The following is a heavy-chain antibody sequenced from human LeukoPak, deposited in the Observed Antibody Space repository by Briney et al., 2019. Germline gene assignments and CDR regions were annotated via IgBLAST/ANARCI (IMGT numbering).Heavy chain of an antibody. D-gene: IGHD6-13*01. CDR1: GFTFSSYW. CDR3: ARDLGATIAAAGTWDY. J-gene: IGHJ4*02. CDR2: IKQDGSEK. Sequence: PGGSLRLSCAASGFTFSSYWMSWVRQAPGKGLEWVANIKQDGSEKYYVDSVKGRFTISRDNAKNSLYLQMNNLRAEDTAVYYCARDLGATIAAAGTWDYWGQGTLVTVSS. V-gene: IGHV3-7*01.